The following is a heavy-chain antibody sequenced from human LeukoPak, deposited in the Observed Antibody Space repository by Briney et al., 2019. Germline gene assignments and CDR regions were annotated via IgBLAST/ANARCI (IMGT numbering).Heavy chain of an antibody. J-gene: IGHJ4*02. CDR2: IYPGDSDA. D-gene: IGHD1-26*01. CDR1: GYSFTNYW. V-gene: IGHV5-51*01. CDR3: ARRRDLYSGSYYPFDY. Sequence: GESLKISCKGSGYSFTNYWIGWVRQMPGKGLKWMGIIYPGDSDARYSPSFQGQVTISADKSVSTAYLQWSSLKASDTAMYYCARRRDLYSGSYYPFDYWGQGTLVTVSS.